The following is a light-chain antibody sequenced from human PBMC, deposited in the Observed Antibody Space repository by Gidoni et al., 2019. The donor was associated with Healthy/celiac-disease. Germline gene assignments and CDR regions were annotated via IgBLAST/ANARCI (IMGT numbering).Light chain of an antibody. Sequence: DIEMPHSPSTLSASVGDRVTITCRASQGISSWLAWYQQKPGKAPKLLIYKASSLESGVPSRFSGSGSGTEFTLTISCLQPDDFATYYCQQYNSYPWTFGQXTKVEIK. V-gene: IGKV1-5*03. CDR1: QGISSW. J-gene: IGKJ1*01. CDR2: KAS. CDR3: QQYNSYPWT.